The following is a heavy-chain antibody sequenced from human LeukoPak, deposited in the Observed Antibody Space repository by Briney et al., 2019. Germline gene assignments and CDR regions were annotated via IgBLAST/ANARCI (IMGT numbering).Heavy chain of an antibody. J-gene: IGHJ5*02. CDR3: AKDPGLAYCGGDCYSGHRYA. CDR1: GFTFSSYA. Sequence: GGSLRLSCAASGFTFSSYAMSWVRQAPGKGLEWVSAISGSGGSTYYADSVKGRFTISRDNSKNTLYLQMNSLRGEDTAVYYCAKDPGLAYCGGDCYSGHRYAWGQGTLVTVSS. D-gene: IGHD2-21*02. V-gene: IGHV3-23*01. CDR2: ISGSGGST.